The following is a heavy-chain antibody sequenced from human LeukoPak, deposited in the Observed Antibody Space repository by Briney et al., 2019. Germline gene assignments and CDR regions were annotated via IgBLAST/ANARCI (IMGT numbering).Heavy chain of an antibody. D-gene: IGHD3-3*01. CDR2: MNPNSGNT. J-gene: IGHJ3*02. CDR3: ARAIAEGWSGYSDDAFDI. CDR1: GYTFTSYD. V-gene: IGHV1-8*03. Sequence: GASVKVSCKASGYTFTSYDINWVRQATGQGLEWMGWMNPNSGNTGYAQKFQGRVTITRNTSISTAYMELSSLRSEDTAVYYCARAIAEGWSGYSDDAFDIWGQGTMVTVSS.